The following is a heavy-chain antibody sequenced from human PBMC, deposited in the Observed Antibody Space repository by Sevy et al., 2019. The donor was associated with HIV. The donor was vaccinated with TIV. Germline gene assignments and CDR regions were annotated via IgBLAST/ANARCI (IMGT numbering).Heavy chain of an antibody. CDR3: ASGYYDYVWVSYSPVHAFDI. CDR1: GYTFTSYG. CDR2: ISAYNGNT. D-gene: IGHD3-16*01. Sequence: ASVKVSCKASGYTFTSYGISWVRQAPGQGLEWMGWISAYNGNTNYAQKLQGRVTMTTDTSTRTAYMELRSLRSDDTVVYYCASGYYDYVWVSYSPVHAFDIWGQGTMVTVSS. J-gene: IGHJ3*02. V-gene: IGHV1-18*04.